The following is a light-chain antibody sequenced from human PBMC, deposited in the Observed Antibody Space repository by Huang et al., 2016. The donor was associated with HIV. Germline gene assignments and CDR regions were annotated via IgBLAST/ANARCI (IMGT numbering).Light chain of an antibody. Sequence: EILLTQSPATLSVSPGERATLSCRASQSVNNNLAWYQPKPGPAPMLLIYGVSTRATGIPARFSGSGSGTEFTLTISSLQSEDFAVYYCHQYNNWPRDTFGQGTKLEIK. J-gene: IGKJ2*01. CDR2: GVS. CDR3: HQYNNWPRDT. CDR1: QSVNNN. V-gene: IGKV3-15*01.